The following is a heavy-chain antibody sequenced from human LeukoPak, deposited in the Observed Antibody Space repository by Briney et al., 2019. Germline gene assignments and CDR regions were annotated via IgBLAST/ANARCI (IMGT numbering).Heavy chain of an antibody. D-gene: IGHD3-10*01. V-gene: IGHV4-4*09. CDR2: IYTSGST. CDR1: GGSISSYY. Sequence: PSETLSLTCTVSGGSISSYYWSGLRQPPGKGLEWIGYIYTSGSTNYSPSLKRRVTISVDTSKNPFSLKLSSVAAADTAVYYCARADPGSRAHYYYYYYMDVWGKGTTVTVSS. J-gene: IGHJ6*03. CDR3: ARADPGSRAHYYYYYYMDV.